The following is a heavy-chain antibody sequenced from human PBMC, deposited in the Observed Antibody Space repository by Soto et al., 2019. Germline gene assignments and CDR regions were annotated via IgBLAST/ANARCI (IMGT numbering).Heavy chain of an antibody. CDR2: IFYSGST. CDR1: GGSISSSNYY. J-gene: IGHJ4*02. CDR3: ARLWSGYSIYFDY. D-gene: IGHD3-3*01. V-gene: IGHV4-39*01. Sequence: QLQLQESGPGLVKPSETLSLTCTVSGGSISSSNYYWGWIRQPPGKGLEWIGSIFYSGSTYYNPSLKNRVTISVDTSKNQFSLKLTSVTAADTAVYYCARLWSGYSIYFDYWGQGTLVTVSS.